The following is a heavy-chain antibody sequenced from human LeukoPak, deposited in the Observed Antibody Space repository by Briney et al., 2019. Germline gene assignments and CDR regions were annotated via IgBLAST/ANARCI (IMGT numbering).Heavy chain of an antibody. CDR2: ISSYGGST. CDR3: VKDRYNGSPRAFDI. CDR1: GFTFSSYA. Sequence: GGSLRLSCSASGFTFSSYAMHWVRQAPGKGLEHVSDISSYGGSTYSADSVKGRFTISRDNSKITLYLQMSSLRAEDTAMYYCVKDRYNGSPRAFDIWGQGTMVTVSS. D-gene: IGHD1-26*01. J-gene: IGHJ3*02. V-gene: IGHV3-64D*06.